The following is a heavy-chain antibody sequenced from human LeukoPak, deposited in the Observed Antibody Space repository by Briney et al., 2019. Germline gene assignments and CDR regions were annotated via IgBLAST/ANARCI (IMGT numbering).Heavy chain of an antibody. CDR1: GGSISSSY. CDR2: IYYSGST. D-gene: IGHD4-17*01. CDR3: ARDDYGDFFFDS. Sequence: PSETLSLTCPVSGGSISSSYWSWIRQPPGKGLEWIGNIYYSGSTNYNPSLKSRVTISVDTSKNQFSLRLSSVTAADTAVYYCARDDYGDFFFDSWGQGTLVTVSS. V-gene: IGHV4-59*01. J-gene: IGHJ4*02.